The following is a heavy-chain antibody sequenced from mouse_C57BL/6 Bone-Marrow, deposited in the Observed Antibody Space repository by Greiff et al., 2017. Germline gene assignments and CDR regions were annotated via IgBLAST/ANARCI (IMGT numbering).Heavy chain of an antibody. CDR2: IYPGGGGT. Sequence: QVQLQQSGPELVKPGASVKISCKASGYAFSSSWMNWVKQRPGQGLEWIGRIYPGGGGTNYNGKFKGKATLTADKSSSTAYMQLSSLTSEDSAVYCCARRNWDHFDYWGQGTTLTVSA. CDR3: ARRNWDHFDY. CDR1: GYAFSSSW. V-gene: IGHV1-82*01. J-gene: IGHJ2*01. D-gene: IGHD4-1*01.